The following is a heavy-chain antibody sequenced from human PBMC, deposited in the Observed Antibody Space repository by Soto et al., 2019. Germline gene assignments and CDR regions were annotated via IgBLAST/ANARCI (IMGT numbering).Heavy chain of an antibody. CDR3: ARTYSSGWIYFDY. D-gene: IGHD6-19*01. CDR1: VFSLSTSLIC. V-gene: IGHV2-70*01. CDR2: IDCNDDT. J-gene: IGHJ4*02. Sequence: SGPMLLTSRHSLRLTCTFSVFSLSTSLICVSCMRQPPGKALEWLALIDCNDDTYYSTSLKTRLTISKDTSKNQVVLTMTNMAPVDTATYYCARTYSSGWIYFDYWGQGTLVTVSS.